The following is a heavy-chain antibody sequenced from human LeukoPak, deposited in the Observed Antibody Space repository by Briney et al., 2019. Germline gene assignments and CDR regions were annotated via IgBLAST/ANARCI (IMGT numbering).Heavy chain of an antibody. D-gene: IGHD2-2*01. CDR1: GGTFSSYA. V-gene: IGHV1-69*05. CDR2: IIPIFGTA. CDR3: ARGLPVPAALDY. J-gene: IGHJ4*02. Sequence: SVKVSCKASGGTFSSYAISWVRQAPGQGLEWMGRIIPIFGTANYAQKFQGRVTIITDESTSTAYMELSSLRSEDTAVYYCARGLPVPAALDYWGQGTLVTVSS.